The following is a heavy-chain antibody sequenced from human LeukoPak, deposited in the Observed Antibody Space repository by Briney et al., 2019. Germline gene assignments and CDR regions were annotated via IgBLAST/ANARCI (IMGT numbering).Heavy chain of an antibody. J-gene: IGHJ4*02. D-gene: IGHD1-1*01. CDR2: ISAYNGNT. CDR3: ARAGRIEATGSYYFDY. V-gene: IGHV1-18*01. CDR1: GYTFTSYG. Sequence: WASVKVSCKASGYTFTSYGISWVRQAPGQGLEWMGWISAYNGNTNYAQKLQGRVTMTTDTSTSTAYMELRGLRSDDTAVYYCARAGRIEATGSYYFDYWGQGTLVTVSS.